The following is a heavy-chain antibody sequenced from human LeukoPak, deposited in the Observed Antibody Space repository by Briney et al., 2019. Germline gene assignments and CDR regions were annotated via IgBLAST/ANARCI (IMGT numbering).Heavy chain of an antibody. CDR3: ARETVVTMIVVVKEQYFDY. D-gene: IGHD3-22*01. V-gene: IGHV4-34*01. Sequence: SETLSLTCAVYGGSFSGYYWSWIRQPPGKGLEWIGEINHSGSTNYNPSLKSRVTISVDTSKDQFSLKLSSVTAADTAVYYCARETVVTMIVVVKEQYFDYWGQGTLVTVSS. J-gene: IGHJ4*02. CDR1: GGSFSGYY. CDR2: INHSGST.